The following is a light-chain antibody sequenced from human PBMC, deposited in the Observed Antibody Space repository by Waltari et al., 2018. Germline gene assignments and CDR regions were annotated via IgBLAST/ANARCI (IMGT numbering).Light chain of an antibody. J-gene: IGLJ2*01. V-gene: IGLV2-23*02. CDR1: NSDVGHYYL. CDR3: CSYAGSTTWL. Sequence: QSALTQPASVSGSPGQSITISCTGSNSDVGHYYLVSWYQQHPGKAPKLLLYEVNQRPSGVSSRFSGSKSGITASLTISGLQAEDEADFYCCSYAGSTTWLFGGGTRLTVL. CDR2: EVN.